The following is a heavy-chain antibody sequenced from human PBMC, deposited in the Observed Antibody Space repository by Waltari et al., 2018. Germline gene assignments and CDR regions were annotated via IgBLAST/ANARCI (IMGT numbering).Heavy chain of an antibody. D-gene: IGHD2-15*01. J-gene: IGHJ4*02. Sequence: EVQLVESGGGLVQPGGSLRLSCAASGFIFSTYSMNWVRQAPGKGREWLSYISGSSRAIYYAGSVKGRFTISRDNAKNSLYLHMNSLRAEDTAIYYCARDKTPVDYRGQGTLVTVSS. CDR1: GFIFSTYS. CDR3: ARDKTPVDY. V-gene: IGHV3-48*04. CDR2: ISGSSRAI.